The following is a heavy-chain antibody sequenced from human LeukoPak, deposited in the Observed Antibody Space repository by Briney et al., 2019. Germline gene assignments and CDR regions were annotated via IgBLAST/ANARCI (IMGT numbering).Heavy chain of an antibody. CDR2: IYGVGDA. CDR1: GFTLSITY. D-gene: IGHD6-19*01. Sequence: GESLRLSCTASGFTLSITYMAWVRQAPGKGLEWVSVIYGVGDAYYADSVKGRFTIPRDNPKKTLSLQMNNLRGDDTAVYYCARVQFQWFDPWGPGTLVTVSS. V-gene: IGHV3-66*01. CDR3: ARVQFQWFDP. J-gene: IGHJ5*02.